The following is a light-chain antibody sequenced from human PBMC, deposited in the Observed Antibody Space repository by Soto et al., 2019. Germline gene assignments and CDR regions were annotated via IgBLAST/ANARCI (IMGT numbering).Light chain of an antibody. V-gene: IGKV3-11*01. CDR3: QQRNDWGS. J-gene: IGKJ4*01. CDR1: QSVGAQ. Sequence: EVVLTQYPATLSLSPGERATLSCRASQSVGAQFAWYQQKPGQSPRLLIYGASNRASGISARFSGSGSGTGFALTIASLEPEGSAVYYCQQRNDWGSFGGGTRVEIK. CDR2: GAS.